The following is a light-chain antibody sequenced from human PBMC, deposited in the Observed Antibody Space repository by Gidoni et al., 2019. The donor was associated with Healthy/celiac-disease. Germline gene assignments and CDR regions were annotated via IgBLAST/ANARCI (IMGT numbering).Light chain of an antibody. CDR2: QDS. J-gene: IGLJ2*01. CDR3: QAWDSSTAKVV. V-gene: IGLV3-1*01. Sequence: SYELTQPRSLSVSPGQTASITCSGDKLGDKYACWYHQKPGQSPVLVIYQDSKRPSGIPERFSGSNSGNTATLTISGTQAMDEADYYCQAWDSSTAKVVFGGGTKLTVL. CDR1: KLGDKY.